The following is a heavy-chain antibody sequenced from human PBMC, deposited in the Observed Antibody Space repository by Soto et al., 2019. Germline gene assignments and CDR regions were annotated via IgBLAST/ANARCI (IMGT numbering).Heavy chain of an antibody. V-gene: IGHV4-39*01. CDR1: GGSISSVTYY. J-gene: IGHJ4*02. CDR2: ISYSGST. Sequence: PSETLSLTCIVSGGSISSVTYYWGWIRQPPGKGPEWIGSISYSGSTYYNPSLKSRVTISVDPSKNQFSLKLRSVTAADTAVYYRARQHYYGSGNYWGQGTLVTVSS. D-gene: IGHD3-10*01. CDR3: ARQHYYGSGNY.